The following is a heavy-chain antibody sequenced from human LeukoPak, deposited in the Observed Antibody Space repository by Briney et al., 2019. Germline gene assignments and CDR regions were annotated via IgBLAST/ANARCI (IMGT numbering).Heavy chain of an antibody. Sequence: SETLSLTCTVSGGSLTSGAYYWSWIRQHPGRGLEWLGYTHYTGGTYYNPSLMSRVLISVDASKNQFSLNLNSVTAADTAVYFCYGSGYWGQGTLVTVSS. CDR1: GGSLTSGAYY. CDR3: YGSGY. D-gene: IGHD3-10*01. CDR2: THYTGGT. V-gene: IGHV4-31*03. J-gene: IGHJ4*02.